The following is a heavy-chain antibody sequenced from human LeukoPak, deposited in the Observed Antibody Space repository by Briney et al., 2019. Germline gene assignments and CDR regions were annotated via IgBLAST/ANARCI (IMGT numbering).Heavy chain of an antibody. V-gene: IGHV3-30*18. CDR3: AKGFSNYGDYVWYAFDI. CDR2: ISYDGSNK. CDR1: GFTFSSYG. J-gene: IGHJ3*02. D-gene: IGHD4-17*01. Sequence: GGSLRLSCAASGFTFSSYGMPWVRQAPGKGLEWVAVISYDGSNKYYADSVKGRFTISRDNSKNTLYLQMNSLRAEDTAVYYCAKGFSNYGDYVWYAFDIWGQGTMVAVSS.